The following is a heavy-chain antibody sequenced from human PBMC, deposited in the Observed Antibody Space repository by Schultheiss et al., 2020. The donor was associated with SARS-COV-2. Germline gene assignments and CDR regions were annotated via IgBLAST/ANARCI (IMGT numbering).Heavy chain of an antibody. CDR2: INPNSGGT. CDR3: ARGGDIVVVVAATKD. CDR1: GYTFTGYY. V-gene: IGHV1-2*02. Sequence: ASVKVSCKASGYTFTGYYMHWVRQAPGQGLEWMGWINPNSGGTNYAQKFQGRVTLTGDTSISTAYMELTRLRSDDTAVYYCARGGDIVVVVAATKDWGQGTLVTVSS. D-gene: IGHD2-15*01. J-gene: IGHJ4*02.